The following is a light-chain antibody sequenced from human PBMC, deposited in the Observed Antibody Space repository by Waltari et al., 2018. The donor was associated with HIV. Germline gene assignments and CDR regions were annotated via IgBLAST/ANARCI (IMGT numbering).Light chain of an antibody. CDR1: QSVSSN. V-gene: IGKV3-15*01. Sequence: SCRASQSVSSNLAWYQQKPGQAPRRLIYGASTRATGIPARFSGSGSGTEFTLTISSLQSEDFAVYYCQQYNNWPLTFGGGTKVEIK. CDR3: QQYNNWPLT. J-gene: IGKJ4*01. CDR2: GAS.